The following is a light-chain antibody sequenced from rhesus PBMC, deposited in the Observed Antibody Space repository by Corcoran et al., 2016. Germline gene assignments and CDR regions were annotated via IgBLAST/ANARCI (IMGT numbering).Light chain of an antibody. CDR2: AAS. Sequence: DIQMTQSPSSLSASVGDKVTITCRASQGIINALAWYPQKPGKAPKLLIYAASSLQSGVPSRFSGKGSGTDFTLTISSLQPEDFAVYYCQQHDSYPRTFGQGTKVEIK. V-gene: IGKV1-33*01. CDR3: QQHDSYPRT. CDR1: QGIINA. J-gene: IGKJ1*01.